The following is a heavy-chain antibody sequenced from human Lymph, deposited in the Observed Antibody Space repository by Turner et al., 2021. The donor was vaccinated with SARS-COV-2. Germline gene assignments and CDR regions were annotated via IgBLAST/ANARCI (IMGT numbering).Heavy chain of an antibody. CDR3: ARSLGYSSGWYGDAFDI. CDR2: INPNSGGT. D-gene: IGHD6-19*01. Sequence: QVQLVQSGAEVKKPGASVNVSFKASVYTFTRYYVHWVRQAPGQGLGWMEWINPNSGGTDYAQKFQGGVTMTRDTSISTAYMELRRLSSDDTAGYYCARSLGYSSGWYGDAFDIWGLGTMVTVSS. CDR1: VYTFTRYY. J-gene: IGHJ3*02. V-gene: IGHV1-2*02.